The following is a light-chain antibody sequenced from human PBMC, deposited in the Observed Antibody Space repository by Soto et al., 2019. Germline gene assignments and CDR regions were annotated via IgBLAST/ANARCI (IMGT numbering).Light chain of an antibody. CDR3: QQSYSTPRT. CDR2: GAS. J-gene: IGKJ1*01. CDR1: QSISTF. Sequence: EIVMTQSPATLSVSPGKRATLSCRASQSISTFLAWYQQKPGQAPRLLIYGASTRATGIPARFSGSGSGTGFTLTISSLQPEDFATYYCQQSYSTPRTFGQGTKVDIK. V-gene: IGKV3-15*01.